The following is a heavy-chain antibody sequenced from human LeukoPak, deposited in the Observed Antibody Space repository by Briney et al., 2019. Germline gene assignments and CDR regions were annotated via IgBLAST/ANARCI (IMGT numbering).Heavy chain of an antibody. CDR3: AKDSVARNGVYDAFDI. CDR1: RFTFSEYA. J-gene: IGHJ3*02. V-gene: IGHV3-23*01. D-gene: IGHD2-8*01. CDR2: VSGGGDTT. Sequence: GGSLRLSCVASRFTFSEYAMNWVRQAPGKGLEWVAGVSGGGDTTYYADSVKGHLTISRDNSKNTLYLQLNSLRAEDTAVFYCAKDSVARNGVYDAFDIWGQGTMVTVSS.